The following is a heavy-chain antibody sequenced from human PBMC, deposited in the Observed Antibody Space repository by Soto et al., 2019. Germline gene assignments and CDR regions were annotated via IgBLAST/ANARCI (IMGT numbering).Heavy chain of an antibody. Sequence: QVQLVESGGGVVQPGRSLRLSCAASGFTFSSYGMHWVRQAPGKGLEWVAVISYDGSNKYYADSVKGRFTISRDNSKNTLYLQMNSLRAEETAVYYCAKEQGAYYDFWSGYYTGGNYYYGMDVWGQGTTVTVSS. D-gene: IGHD3-3*01. CDR3: AKEQGAYYDFWSGYYTGGNYYYGMDV. V-gene: IGHV3-30*18. CDR2: ISYDGSNK. J-gene: IGHJ6*02. CDR1: GFTFSSYG.